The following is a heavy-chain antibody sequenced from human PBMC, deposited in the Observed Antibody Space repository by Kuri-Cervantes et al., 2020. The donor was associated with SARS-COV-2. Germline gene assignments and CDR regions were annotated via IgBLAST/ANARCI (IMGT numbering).Heavy chain of an antibody. J-gene: IGHJ4*02. CDR3: ATGPRRYCSGGSCFPGVY. CDR2: VIHIFGSP. D-gene: IGHD2-15*01. CDR1: GYTFTDYY. V-gene: IGHV1-69*13. Sequence: SVKVSCKASGYTFTDYYMHWVRQAPGQGLEWMGGVIHIFGSPSYPQKFQGRAVITADESTNTAYMELRRLTSDDTAIYYSATGPRRYCSGGSCFPGVYWGQGTLVTVSS.